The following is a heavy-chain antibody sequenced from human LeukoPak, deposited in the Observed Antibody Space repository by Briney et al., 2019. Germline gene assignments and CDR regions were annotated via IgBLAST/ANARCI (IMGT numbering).Heavy chain of an antibody. CDR1: GGSISSSSYY. Sequence: PSETLSLTCTVSGGSISSSSYYWGWIRQPPGKGLEWIGSIYYSGSTYYNPSLKSRVTISVDTSKNQFSLKLSSVTAADTAVYYCARADYGDYVGAFDIWGQGTMVTVSS. CDR2: IYYSGST. V-gene: IGHV4-39*07. D-gene: IGHD4-17*01. J-gene: IGHJ3*02. CDR3: ARADYGDYVGAFDI.